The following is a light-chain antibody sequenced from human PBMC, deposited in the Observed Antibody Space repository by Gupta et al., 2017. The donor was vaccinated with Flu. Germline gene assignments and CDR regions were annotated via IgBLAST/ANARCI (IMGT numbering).Light chain of an antibody. J-gene: IGLJ1*01. CDR1: SSDVGGYNY. CDR2: EVS. Sequence: SALTQPASLSASHGGSSTFSFPETSSDVGGYNYVSWYQQHPGKAPKLMIHEVSNRPSGVSNRFSSSKSGNTASLTISGLRAEDEADYYCSSYTSSSSYVFGTGTKVTVL. V-gene: IGLV2-14*01. CDR3: SSYTSSSSYV.